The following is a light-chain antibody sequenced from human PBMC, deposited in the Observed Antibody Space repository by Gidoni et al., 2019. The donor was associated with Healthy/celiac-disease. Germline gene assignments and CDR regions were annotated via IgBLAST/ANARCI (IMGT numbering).Light chain of an antibody. Sequence: DIQMTQSPSSLSASVGDRVTITCRASQSISSYLNWYQQKPGKAPKLLIYAASSLQSGVPSRFSGSGSGTDFTLTISSLQPEDFATYYCQQSYSLLTFXGXTKVXIK. CDR3: QQSYSLLT. CDR2: AAS. CDR1: QSISSY. J-gene: IGKJ4*01. V-gene: IGKV1-39*01.